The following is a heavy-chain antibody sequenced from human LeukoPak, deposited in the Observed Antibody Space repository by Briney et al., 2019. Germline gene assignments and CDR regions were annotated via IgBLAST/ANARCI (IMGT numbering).Heavy chain of an antibody. Sequence: GASVKVSCKASGYTFTSYGISWVREAPGQGLEWMGWISAYNGNTNYAQKLQGRVTMTTDASTSTAYMELRSLRSDDTAVYYCAAIRYCSGGCCSELWGQGTLVTVSS. D-gene: IGHD2-15*01. J-gene: IGHJ4*02. CDR2: ISAYNGNT. CDR1: GYTFTSYG. CDR3: AAIRYCSGGCCSEL. V-gene: IGHV1-18*01.